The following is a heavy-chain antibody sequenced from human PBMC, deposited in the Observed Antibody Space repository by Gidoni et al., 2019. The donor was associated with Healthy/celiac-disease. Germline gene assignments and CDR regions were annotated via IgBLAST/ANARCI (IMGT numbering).Heavy chain of an antibody. V-gene: IGHV4-31*03. CDR2: IYYSGST. Sequence: HVQLQESGPGLVKPSQTLSLTCTVSGGSISSGGYYWSWSRQHPGKGLEWIGYIYYSGSTYYNPSLKSRVTISVDTSKNQFSLKLSSVTAADTAVYYCARDLLRGAFDIWGQGTMVTVSS. CDR1: GGSISSGGYY. J-gene: IGHJ3*02. D-gene: IGHD3-3*01. CDR3: ARDLLRGAFDI.